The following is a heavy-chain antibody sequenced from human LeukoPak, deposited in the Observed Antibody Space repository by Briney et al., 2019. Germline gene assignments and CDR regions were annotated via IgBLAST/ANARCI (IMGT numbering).Heavy chain of an antibody. CDR2: IRYDARNK. Sequence: PGGSLRLSCAASGFTFRAYGMHWVRQAPGKGLEWVAFIRYDARNKYYADSVKGRFTISRDNAKNSLYLQMNSLRAEDTAVYYCARDYFPYGDYSGYFDYWGQGTLVTVSS. V-gene: IGHV3-30*02. CDR3: ARDYFPYGDYSGYFDY. J-gene: IGHJ4*02. CDR1: GFTFRAYG. D-gene: IGHD4-17*01.